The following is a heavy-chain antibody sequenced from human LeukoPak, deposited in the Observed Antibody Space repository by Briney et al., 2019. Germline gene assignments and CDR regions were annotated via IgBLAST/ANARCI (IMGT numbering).Heavy chain of an antibody. CDR2: INPSGGST. J-gene: IGHJ6*03. CDR3: ARAGVLLWFGELSYYYYYMDV. CDR1: GYTFTSYY. V-gene: IGHV1-46*01. D-gene: IGHD3-10*01. Sequence: ASVKVSCTASGYTFTSYYMHWVRQAPGQGLEWMGIINPSGGSTSYAQKFQGRVTMTRDTSTSTVYMELSSLRSEDTAVYYCARAGVLLWFGELSYYYYYMDVWGKGTTVTVSS.